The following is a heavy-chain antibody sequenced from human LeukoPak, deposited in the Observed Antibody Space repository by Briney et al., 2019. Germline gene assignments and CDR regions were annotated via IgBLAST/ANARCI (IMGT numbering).Heavy chain of an antibody. CDR2: IYHSGIT. CDR3: ARRNRSSSWRYYFDY. CDR1: GYSISSGYY. D-gene: IGHD6-13*01. V-gene: IGHV4-38-2*01. J-gene: IGHJ4*02. Sequence: SSETLSLTCAVSGYSISSGYYWGWIRQPPGKGLEWIGSIYHSGITYYNPSLKSRVTISVDTSKNQFSLKLSSVTAADTAVYYCARRNRSSSWRYYFDYWGQGTLVTVSS.